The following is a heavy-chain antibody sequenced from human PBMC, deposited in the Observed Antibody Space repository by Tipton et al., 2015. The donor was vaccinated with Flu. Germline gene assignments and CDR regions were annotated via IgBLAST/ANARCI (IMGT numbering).Heavy chain of an antibody. CDR1: GGTFSSYA. Sequence: QSGPEVKKPGSSVKVSCKASGGTFSSYAISWVRQAPGQGLEWMGIINPSGGSTSYAQKLQGRVTMTRDTSTSTVYMELSSLRSEDTAVYYCARGATSAFDIWGQGTMVTVSS. J-gene: IGHJ3*02. D-gene: IGHD1-26*01. CDR3: ARGATSAFDI. V-gene: IGHV1-46*04. CDR2: INPSGGST.